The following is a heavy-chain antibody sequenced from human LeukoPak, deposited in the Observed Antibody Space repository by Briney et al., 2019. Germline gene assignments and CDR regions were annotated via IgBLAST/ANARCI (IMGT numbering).Heavy chain of an antibody. CDR2: IFPDDSDT. J-gene: IGHJ3*02. D-gene: IGHD6-13*01. V-gene: IGHV5-51*01. CDR1: GFSFNTYW. CDR3: ARRAIFRGYSSSWYSELDAFDI. Sequence: GESLKISCKASGFSFNTYWIGWVRQMPGRGLEWMGIIFPDDSDTTYNPSFRGQVTISADKSINTAYLQWSRLTASDTAMYYCARRAIFRGYSSSWYSELDAFDIWGQGTMVTVSS.